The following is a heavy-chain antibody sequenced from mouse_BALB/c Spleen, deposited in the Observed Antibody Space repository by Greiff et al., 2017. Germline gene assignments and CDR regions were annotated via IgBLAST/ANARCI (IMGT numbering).Heavy chain of an antibody. V-gene: IGHV5-6-5*01. J-gene: IGHJ3*01. CDR3: ARGVYDYDVWFAY. CDR2: ISSGGST. D-gene: IGHD2-4*01. Sequence: VQLKESGGGLVKPGGSLKLSCAASGFTFSSYAMSWVRQTPEKRLEWVASISSGGSTYYPDSVKGRFTISRDNARNILYLQMSSLRSEDTAMYYCARGVYDYDVWFAYWGQGTLVTVSA. CDR1: GFTFSSYA.